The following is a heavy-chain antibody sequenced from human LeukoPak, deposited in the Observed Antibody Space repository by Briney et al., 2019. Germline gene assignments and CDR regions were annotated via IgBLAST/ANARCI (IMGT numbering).Heavy chain of an antibody. J-gene: IGHJ4*02. Sequence: SGGSLRLSCAASGFTFSSYSMNWVRQAPGKGLEWVSSISSSSSYIYYADSVKGRFTISRDNAKNSLYLQMNSLRAEDTAVYYCARGRVNVVAFDYWGQGTLVTVSS. V-gene: IGHV3-21*01. CDR3: ARGRVNVVAFDY. CDR1: GFTFSSYS. D-gene: IGHD2-21*01. CDR2: ISSSSSYI.